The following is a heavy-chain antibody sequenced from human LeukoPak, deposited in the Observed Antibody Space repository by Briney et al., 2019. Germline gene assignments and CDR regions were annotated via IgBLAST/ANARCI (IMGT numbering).Heavy chain of an antibody. D-gene: IGHD3-16*02. CDR3: AREIIRLGELSSFFDY. CDR2: IYYSGST. Sequence: SETLSLTCTVSGVSISSHYWSWIRQPPGKGLEWIGYIYYSGSTNYNPSLKSRVTISVDTSKSQFSLKLSSVTAADTAVYYCAREIIRLGELSSFFDYWGQGTLVTVSS. J-gene: IGHJ4*02. CDR1: GVSISSHY. V-gene: IGHV4-59*11.